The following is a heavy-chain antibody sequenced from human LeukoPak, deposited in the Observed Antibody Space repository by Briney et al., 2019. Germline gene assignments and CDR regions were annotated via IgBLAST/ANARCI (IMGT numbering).Heavy chain of an antibody. CDR1: GGSISSYY. Sequence: PSKTLSLTCTVSGGSISSYYWSWIRQPPGKGLEWIGYIYYSGSTNYNPSLKSRVTISVDTSKNQFSLKLSSVTAADTAVYYCATLNDILTGYRYFDYWGQGTLVTVSS. V-gene: IGHV4-59*01. CDR2: IYYSGST. D-gene: IGHD3-9*01. J-gene: IGHJ4*02. CDR3: ATLNDILTGYRYFDY.